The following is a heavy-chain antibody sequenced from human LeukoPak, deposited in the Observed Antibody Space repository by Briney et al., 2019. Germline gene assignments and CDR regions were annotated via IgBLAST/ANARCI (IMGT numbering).Heavy chain of an antibody. D-gene: IGHD3-3*01. Sequence: ASVKVSCKASGYTFTGYYMHWVRQATGQGLEWMGWMNPNSGNTGYAQKFQGRVTITRNTSISTAYMELSSLRSEDTAVYYCARGGYDFWSGFAYYYYYYYMDVWGKGTTVTVSS. V-gene: IGHV1-8*03. J-gene: IGHJ6*03. CDR2: MNPNSGNT. CDR1: GYTFTGYY. CDR3: ARGGYDFWSGFAYYYYYYYMDV.